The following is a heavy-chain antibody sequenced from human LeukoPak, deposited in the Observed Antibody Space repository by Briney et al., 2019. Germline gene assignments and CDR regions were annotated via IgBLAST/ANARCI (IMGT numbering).Heavy chain of an antibody. V-gene: IGHV4-4*07. Sequence: PSETLSLTCTVSGGSISSYYWSWIRQPAGKGLEWIGRIYVSGTTNYNPSLKSRVTLSVDTSKDQFSLKLSSVTAADTAVYYCARMHYYDSSGYYYFDYWGQGTVVTVSS. CDR2: IYVSGTT. D-gene: IGHD3-22*01. CDR3: ARMHYYDSSGYYYFDY. CDR1: GGSISSYY. J-gene: IGHJ4*02.